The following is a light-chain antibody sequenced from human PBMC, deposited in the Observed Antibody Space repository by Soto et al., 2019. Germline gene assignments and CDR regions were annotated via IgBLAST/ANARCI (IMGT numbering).Light chain of an antibody. J-gene: IGKJ4*01. CDR3: MQLLQTPPT. CDR2: LGS. V-gene: IGKV2-28*01. Sequence: DIVMTQSPLSMPVTPGEPASISCRSSQSLLHSNGHSYLDLYLQKPGQSPQLLIYLGSHRASGVPDRFSGSGSGTDFTLKISRVEAEDVGVYYCMQLLQTPPTFGGGTKVEIK. CDR1: QSLLHSNGHSY.